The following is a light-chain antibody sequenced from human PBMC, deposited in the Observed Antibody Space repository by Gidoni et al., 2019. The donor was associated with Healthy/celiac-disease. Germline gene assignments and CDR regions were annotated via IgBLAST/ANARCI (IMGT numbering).Light chain of an antibody. V-gene: IGKV3-20*01. CDR3: QQYGSSLMYT. J-gene: IGKJ2*01. CDR1: QSVSSSY. CDR2: GAS. Sequence: EIVLTQSPGTLSLSPGERATLSCRASQSVSSSYLAWYQQKPGQAPRLLIYGASSRATGIPDRFSGSGSGTDFTLTISRLEPGDFAVYYCQQYGSSLMYTFGQXTKLEIK.